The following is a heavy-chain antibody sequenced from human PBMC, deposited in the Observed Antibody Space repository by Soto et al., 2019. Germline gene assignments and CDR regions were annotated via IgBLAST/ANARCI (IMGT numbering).Heavy chain of an antibody. J-gene: IGHJ4*02. CDR2: ITGSSSYI. D-gene: IGHD3-22*01. CDR3: ARDVYYYESSAYWAY. Sequence: EVQLVESGGGLVKPGGSLRLSCAASGFTFSSYSMNWVRQAPGKGLEWVSSITGSSSYIDYADSVKGRFTISRDNAKNSLYLQMKSLRAEDTAVYYCARDVYYYESSAYWAYWGQGTLVTVSS. V-gene: IGHV3-21*02. CDR1: GFTFSSYS.